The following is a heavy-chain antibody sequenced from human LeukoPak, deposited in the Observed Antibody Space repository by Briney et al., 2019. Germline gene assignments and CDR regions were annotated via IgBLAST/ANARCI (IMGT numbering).Heavy chain of an antibody. CDR2: ISSSGSTI. D-gene: IGHD6-13*01. J-gene: IGHJ6*02. CDR1: GFTFSDYY. CDR3: AKAYSSSWYYGMDV. Sequence: PGGSLRLSCAASGFTFSDYYMSWIRQAPGKGLEGVSYISSSGSTIYYADSVKGRFTISRDNAKNSLYLQMTSLRAEDTAVYYCAKAYSSSWYYGMDVWGQGTTVTVSS. V-gene: IGHV3-11*01.